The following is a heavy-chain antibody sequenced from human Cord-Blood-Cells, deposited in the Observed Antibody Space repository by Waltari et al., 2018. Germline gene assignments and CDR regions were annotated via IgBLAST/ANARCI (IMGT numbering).Heavy chain of an antibody. CDR2: IYSGGST. CDR3: ARDIRGGWNDAFDI. D-gene: IGHD1-1*01. Sequence: EVQLVESGGGLIQPGGSLGLSCAASGFTVSSHYLSWVRQAPGKGLEWVSVIYSGGSTYYADSVKGRFTISRDNSKNTLYLQMNSLRAEDTAVYYCARDIRGGWNDAFDIWGQGTMVTVSS. CDR1: GFTVSSHY. J-gene: IGHJ3*02. V-gene: IGHV3-53*01.